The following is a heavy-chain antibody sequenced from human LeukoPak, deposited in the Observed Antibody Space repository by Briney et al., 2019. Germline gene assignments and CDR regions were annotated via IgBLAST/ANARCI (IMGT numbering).Heavy chain of an antibody. Sequence: GESLKISCKGSGYSFTNYWIAWVRQMPGKGLEWMGIIYPGDSDTRYSPSFQGQVTISADKSINTAYLQWSSLKASDTAMYYCARHERLATEFDYWGQGTLVTVSS. CDR2: IYPGDSDT. J-gene: IGHJ4*02. V-gene: IGHV5-51*01. CDR3: ARHERLATEFDY. CDR1: GYSFTNYW.